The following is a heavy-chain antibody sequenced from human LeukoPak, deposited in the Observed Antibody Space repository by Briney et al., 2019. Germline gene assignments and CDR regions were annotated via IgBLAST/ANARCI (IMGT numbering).Heavy chain of an antibody. J-gene: IGHJ6*04. CDR3: AKDIHYGDPRRRRYWYYGMDV. CDR1: RFTFSSYG. V-gene: IGHV3-30*18. Sequence: GGSLRLSCAASRFTFSSYGMHWVRQAPGKGLEWVAVISYDGSNKYYADSVKGRFTISRDNSKNTLYLQMNSLRAEDTAVYYCAKDIHYGDPRRRRYWYYGMDVWGKGTTVTVSS. D-gene: IGHD4-17*01. CDR2: ISYDGSNK.